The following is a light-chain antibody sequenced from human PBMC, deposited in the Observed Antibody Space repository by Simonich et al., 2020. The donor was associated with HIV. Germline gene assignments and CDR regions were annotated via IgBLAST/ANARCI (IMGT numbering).Light chain of an antibody. CDR2: WAS. CDR3: QQYHSTPNT. V-gene: IGKV4-1*01. J-gene: IGKJ2*01. CDR1: RSILYSSNNKNY. Sequence: DIVMTQSPDSLAVSLGERATFNCKSSRSILYSSNNKNYLAWYQQKPGQPPKLLIYWASTRESGGPDRFSASGSGTDFTLTISSLQAEDVAIYYCQQYHSTPNTFGQGTKLELK.